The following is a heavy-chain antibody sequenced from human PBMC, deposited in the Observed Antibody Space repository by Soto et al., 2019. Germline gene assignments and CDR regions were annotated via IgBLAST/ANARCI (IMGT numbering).Heavy chain of an antibody. CDR1: GGTFSSYT. CDR3: AREGASSGVTPNAFDI. D-gene: IGHD2-21*02. Sequence: QVQLVQSGAEVKKPGSSVKVSCKASGGTFSSYTISWVRQAPGQGLEWMGRIIPILGIANYAQKFQGRVTITADKSTSTAYMELSRLRSEDTDVYYCAREGASSGVTPNAFDIWGQGTMVTVSS. J-gene: IGHJ3*02. CDR2: IIPILGIA. V-gene: IGHV1-69*08.